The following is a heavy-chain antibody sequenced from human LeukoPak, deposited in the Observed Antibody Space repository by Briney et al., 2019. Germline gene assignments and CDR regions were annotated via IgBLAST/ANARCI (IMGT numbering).Heavy chain of an antibody. V-gene: IGHV3-33*01. CDR3: AIDSYYNDSRGGYFDD. CDR1: GFTFSSYG. J-gene: IGHJ4*02. D-gene: IGHD3-22*01. CDR2: IWYDGSNK. Sequence: GGSLRLSCAASGFTFSSYGMHWVRQAPGKWLEWVAVIWYDGSNKYYADSVKGRFTISRDNSKNTLYLQMNSLRAEDTAVYYCAIDSYYNDSRGGYFDDWGQGTLVTVSS.